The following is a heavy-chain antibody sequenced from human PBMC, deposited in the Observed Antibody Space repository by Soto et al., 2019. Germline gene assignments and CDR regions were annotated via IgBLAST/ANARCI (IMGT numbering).Heavy chain of an antibody. CDR1: GFTFSSYA. D-gene: IGHD3-22*01. V-gene: IGHV3-23*01. CDR3: ARPAYSSGYYYDAFDI. CDR2: ISGSGGST. J-gene: IGHJ3*02. Sequence: PVGSLRLSCAASGFTFSSYAMSWVRQAPGKGLEWVSAISGSGGSTYYADSVKGRFTISRDNSKNTLYLQMNSLRAEDTAVYYCARPAYSSGYYYDAFDIWGQGTMVTVSS.